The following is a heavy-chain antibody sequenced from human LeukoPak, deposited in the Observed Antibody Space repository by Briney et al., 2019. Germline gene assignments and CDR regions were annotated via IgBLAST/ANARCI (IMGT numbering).Heavy chain of an antibody. D-gene: IGHD2-15*01. J-gene: IGHJ6*03. CDR2: IRSKANSYAT. V-gene: IGHV3-73*01. Sequence: GGSLRLSCAASGFTFSSSAMHWVRQASGKGLEWVGRIRSKANSYATAYAASVKGRFTISRDDSKNTAYLQMNSLKTEDTAVYYCTSLVVVAATPRHYYYYMDVWGKGTTVTISS. CDR3: TSLVVVAATPRHYYYYMDV. CDR1: GFTFSSSA.